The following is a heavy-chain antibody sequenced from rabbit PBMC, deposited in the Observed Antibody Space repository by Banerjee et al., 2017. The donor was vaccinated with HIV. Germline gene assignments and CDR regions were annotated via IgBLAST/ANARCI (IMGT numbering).Heavy chain of an antibody. D-gene: IGHD4-1*01. CDR2: MDVGTSGST. CDR3: ARGDGSSGWGYKL. Sequence: QERLVESGGGLVKPEGSLTLTCTASGIDFSGGYWICWVRQAPGKGLEWIACMDVGTSGSTYYASWAKGRFTISKTSSTTVTLQMTSLTVADTATHFCARGDGSSGWGYKLWGPGTLVTVS. V-gene: IGHV1S45*01. CDR1: GIDFSGGYW. J-gene: IGHJ6*01.